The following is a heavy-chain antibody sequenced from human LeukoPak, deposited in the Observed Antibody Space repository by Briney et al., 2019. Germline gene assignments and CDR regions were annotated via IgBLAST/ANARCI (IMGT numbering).Heavy chain of an antibody. CDR2: IKTDGSEK. CDR3: ARDYTGYFP. D-gene: IGHD3-9*01. V-gene: IGHV3-7*03. Sequence: GGSLGLSCEASGFTFSSYWMSWVRQAPGKGLEWVANIKTDGSEKYYVDSVKGRFTISRDNAKNSLYLQMNSLRAEDTAVYYCARDYTGYFPWGQGTLVIVSS. CDR1: GFTFSSYW. J-gene: IGHJ5*02.